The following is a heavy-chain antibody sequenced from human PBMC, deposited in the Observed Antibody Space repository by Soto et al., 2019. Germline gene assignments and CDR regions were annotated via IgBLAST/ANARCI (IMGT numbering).Heavy chain of an antibody. CDR3: ARVHGSTSSWYGFDP. CDR2: INPSSGST. V-gene: IGHV1-46*01. D-gene: IGHD6-13*01. J-gene: IGHJ5*02. Sequence: ASVKVSCKASGYTFPNYSMTWVRQAPGQGLEWMGIINPSSGSTDYAQKFQGRVTMTRDTSTSTVYMELSSLGSEDTAVYYCARVHGSTSSWYGFDPWGQGTLVTVSS. CDR1: GYTFPNYS.